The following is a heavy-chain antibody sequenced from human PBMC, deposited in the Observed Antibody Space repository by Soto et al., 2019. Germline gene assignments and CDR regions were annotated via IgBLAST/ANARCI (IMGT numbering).Heavy chain of an antibody. J-gene: IGHJ4*02. D-gene: IGHD1-1*01. CDR2: ISGSGGDT. V-gene: IGHV3-23*01. Sequence: EVQLLESGGGLVQPGGSLRLSCAASGFTFSTYAMIWVRQAPGKGLEWVSGISGSGGDTYYADSVMGRFTVSRDNSKNTLYLQMNSLRVEDTAVYYCAKDWVLGTIIYYFHHWGQGALVTVSS. CDR1: GFTFSTYA. CDR3: AKDWVLGTIIYYFHH.